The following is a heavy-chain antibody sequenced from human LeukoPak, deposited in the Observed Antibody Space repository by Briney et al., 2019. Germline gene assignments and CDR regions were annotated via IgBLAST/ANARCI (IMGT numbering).Heavy chain of an antibody. D-gene: IGHD3-22*01. CDR3: ARGGAGYYDSRGYYYDWFDP. CDR1: GGSFSGYY. CDR2: INHSGST. Sequence: SETLSLTCAVYGGSFSGYYWSWIRQPPGKGLEGIGEINHSGSTNYNPSLKSRVTISVDTSKNQFSLKLSSVTAADTAVYYCARGGAGYYDSRGYYYDWFDPWGQGTLVTVSS. J-gene: IGHJ5*02. V-gene: IGHV4-34*01.